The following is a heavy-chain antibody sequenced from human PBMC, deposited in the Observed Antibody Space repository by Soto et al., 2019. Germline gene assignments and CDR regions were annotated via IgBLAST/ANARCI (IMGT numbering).Heavy chain of an antibody. Sequence: ASVKVSCKASGYTFTSYGISWVRQAPGQGLEWMGWISAYNGNTNYAQKLQGRVTMTTDTSTSTAYMELRSLRSDDTAVYYCARDIVVVPAAMFGPNLADRHFDYWGQGTLVTVSS. D-gene: IGHD2-2*01. V-gene: IGHV1-18*01. J-gene: IGHJ4*02. CDR2: ISAYNGNT. CDR1: GYTFTSYG. CDR3: ARDIVVVPAAMFGPNLADRHFDY.